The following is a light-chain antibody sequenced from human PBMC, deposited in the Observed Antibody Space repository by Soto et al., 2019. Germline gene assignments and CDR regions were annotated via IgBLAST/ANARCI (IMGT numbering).Light chain of an antibody. J-gene: IGLJ1*01. CDR2: RNN. V-gene: IGLV1-40*01. CDR1: SSNIGAGYD. CDR3: QSYDSSLSGSGV. Sequence: QSLLTQPPSVSGAPGQRVTISCTGSSSNIGAGYDVHWYQQLPGTAPKLLIFRNNNRPSGVPDRFSGAKSGTSASLAITGLQAEDEADYYCQSYDSSLSGSGVFGTGTQLTVL.